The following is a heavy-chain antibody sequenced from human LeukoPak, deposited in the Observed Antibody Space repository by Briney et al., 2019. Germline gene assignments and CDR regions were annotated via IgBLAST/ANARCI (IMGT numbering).Heavy chain of an antibody. D-gene: IGHD1-26*01. CDR3: TRDLSSGVYSAFDI. V-gene: IGHV3-72*01. J-gene: IGHJ3*02. CDR1: GDILSDHH. Sequence: RGSLRHSCAASGDILSDHHTDSVRQAPGKGLEWVGRTRNKARSDHTKYTASGSGRSTISRDHSKTSVYLQINSLKAENTAVYYCTRDLSSGVYSAFDIWGQGTMVTVSS. CDR2: TRNKARSDHT.